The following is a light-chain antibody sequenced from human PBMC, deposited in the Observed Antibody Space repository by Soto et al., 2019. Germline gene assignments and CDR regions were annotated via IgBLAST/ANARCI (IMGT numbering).Light chain of an antibody. J-gene: IGKJ5*01. Sequence: DIQMTQSPSTLSASVGDRVTITCRASQSISSWLAWYQQKPGKAPKLLIYKASSLESGVPSRFSGSGSGTEFTLTITSLQVDDFQSYYCQQHDSFSSTFGQGTRVEIK. V-gene: IGKV1-5*03. CDR1: QSISSW. CDR3: QQHDSFSST. CDR2: KAS.